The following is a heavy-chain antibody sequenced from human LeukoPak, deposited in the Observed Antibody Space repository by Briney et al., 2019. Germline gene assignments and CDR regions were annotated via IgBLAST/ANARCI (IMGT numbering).Heavy chain of an antibody. Sequence: TSETLSLTCTVSGGSISSGDYYWSWIRQPPGKGLEWIGYIYYSGSTYYNPSLKSRVTISVDTSKNQFSLKLSSVTAADTAVYYCARGSGGIFGVVPVGDYWGQGTLVTVSS. D-gene: IGHD3-3*01. CDR2: IYYSGST. CDR3: ARGSGGIFGVVPVGDY. V-gene: IGHV4-30-4*08. J-gene: IGHJ4*02. CDR1: GGSISSGDYY.